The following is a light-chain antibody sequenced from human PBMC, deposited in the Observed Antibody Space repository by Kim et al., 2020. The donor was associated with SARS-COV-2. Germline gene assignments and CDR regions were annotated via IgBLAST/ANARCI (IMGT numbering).Light chain of an antibody. CDR2: STN. CDR3: VLFMGSGINWV. CDR1: SGSVSTAYY. J-gene: IGLJ3*02. V-gene: IGLV8-61*01. Sequence: QTAVTQEPSFSVSPGGTVTLTCGLSSGSVSTAYYPSWYRQTPGQPPRTLIYSTNTRSSGVPDRFSGSILGNKAALTITGAQADDESDYYCVLFMGSGINWVFGGGTQLTVL.